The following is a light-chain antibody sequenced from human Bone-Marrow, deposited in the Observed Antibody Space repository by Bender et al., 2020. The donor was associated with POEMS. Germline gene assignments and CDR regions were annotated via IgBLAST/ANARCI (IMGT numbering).Light chain of an antibody. CDR1: STNIGDNF. CDR3: QSYDDSLSDWV. V-gene: IGLV1-40*01. CDR2: GNS. J-gene: IGLJ3*02. Sequence: QSVLTQPPSVSATPGQKVTISCSGSSTNIGDNFVSWYQQLPGTAPRLLIYGNSSRPSGVPDRFSGSKSGTSASLAITGLQAEDEADYYCQSYDDSLSDWVFGGGTQLTVL.